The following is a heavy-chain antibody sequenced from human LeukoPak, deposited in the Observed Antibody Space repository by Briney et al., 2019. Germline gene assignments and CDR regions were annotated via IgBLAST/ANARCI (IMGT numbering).Heavy chain of an antibody. CDR3: ARGMFGDYRDAFDI. CDR1: GGSISSGGYY. CDR2: IYYSGST. V-gene: IGHV4-31*03. J-gene: IGHJ3*02. D-gene: IGHD4-17*01. Sequence: SRTLSLTCTVSGGSISSGGYYWSWIRQHPGKGLEWIGYIYYSGSTYYNPSLKSRVTISVDTSKNQFSLKLSSVTAADTAVYYCARGMFGDYRDAFDIWGQGTMVTVSS.